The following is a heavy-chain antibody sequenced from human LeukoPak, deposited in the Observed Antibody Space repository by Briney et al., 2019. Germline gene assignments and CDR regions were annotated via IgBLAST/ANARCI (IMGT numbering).Heavy chain of an antibody. Sequence: GRSLRLSCAASGFTFSSYAMHWVRQAPGKGLEWVAVISYDGSNKYHADSVKGRFTISRDNSKNTLYLQMNSLRAEDTAVYYCARVKQPVPEVFDYWGQGTLVTVSS. J-gene: IGHJ4*02. V-gene: IGHV3-30*01. CDR3: ARVKQPVPEVFDY. CDR2: ISYDGSNK. CDR1: GFTFSSYA. D-gene: IGHD1-14*01.